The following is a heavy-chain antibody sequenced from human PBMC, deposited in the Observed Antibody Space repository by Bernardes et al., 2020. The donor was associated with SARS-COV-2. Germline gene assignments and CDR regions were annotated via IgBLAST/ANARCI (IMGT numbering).Heavy chain of an antibody. V-gene: IGHV3-7*01. CDR2: IKEDGSEK. CDR3: ARGQPMDV. J-gene: IGHJ6*02. D-gene: IGHD2-2*01. Sequence: GSLILSCAASEFTFSSFWMTWVRQAPGKGLEWVANIKEDGSEKHYVDAVKGRFTISRDNAKNSLYLQINSLGADDTAVYFCARGQPMDVWGQGTTVIVSS. CDR1: EFTFSSFW.